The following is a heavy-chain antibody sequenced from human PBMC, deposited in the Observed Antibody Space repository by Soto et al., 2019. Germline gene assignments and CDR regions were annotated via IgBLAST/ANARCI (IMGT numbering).Heavy chain of an antibody. V-gene: IGHV3-13*05. CDR1: GFTFRNYD. J-gene: IGHJ4*02. Sequence: PGGSLRLSCEASGFTFRNYDMHWVRQGTGKGLEWVSGISAAGDPDYADSVEGRFTISRDNAKNSLYLQMNSLRAEDTAVYYCAREYYYDLGVYFDYWGQGTLVTV. D-gene: IGHD3-22*01. CDR2: ISAAGDP. CDR3: AREYYYDLGVYFDY.